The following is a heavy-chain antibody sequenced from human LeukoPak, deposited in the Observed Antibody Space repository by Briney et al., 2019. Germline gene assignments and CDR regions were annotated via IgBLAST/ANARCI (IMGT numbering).Heavy chain of an antibody. J-gene: IGHJ5*02. CDR1: GYSFTSYW. D-gene: IGHD2-15*01. Sequence: GESLKISCKGSGYSFTSYWIGWVRQMPGKGLEWMGIINPGDSDTRYSPSFQGQVTISAGKSISTAYLQWSSLKASDTAMYYCARHCSGGSCYSHNWFDPWGQGTLVTVSS. CDR3: ARHCSGGSCYSHNWFDP. V-gene: IGHV5-51*01. CDR2: INPGDSDT.